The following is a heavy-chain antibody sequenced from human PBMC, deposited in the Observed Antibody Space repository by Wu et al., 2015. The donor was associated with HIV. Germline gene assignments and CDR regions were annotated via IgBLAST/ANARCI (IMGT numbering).Heavy chain of an antibody. CDR3: ARAATVTTGFDY. V-gene: IGHV4-30-4*08. CDR1: GDSISSAYY. Sequence: QVQLQESGPGLAKPSQTLSLTCTVSGDSISSAYYWNWIRQPPGKGLEWVGYIYYSGITYYNPSLKSRVSITVDTSKNQFSLNLTSVTAADTAVYYCARAATVTTGFDYWSQGTLVTVSS. CDR2: IYYSGIT. J-gene: IGHJ4*02. D-gene: IGHD4-17*01.